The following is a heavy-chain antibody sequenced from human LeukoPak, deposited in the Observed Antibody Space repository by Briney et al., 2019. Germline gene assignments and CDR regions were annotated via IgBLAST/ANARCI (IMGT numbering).Heavy chain of an antibody. CDR3: GRDYYYGSGSYYNGNWFDP. CDR2: IIPIFGTA. D-gene: IGHD3-10*01. Sequence: ASVKVSCKASGGAFSSYAIRWVRQAPGQGLEWMVRIIPIFGTANYAQKFQGRVTITTDESTSTAYMELSSLRSEDTAVYYCGRDYYYGSGSYYNGNWFDPWGQGTLVTVSS. J-gene: IGHJ5*02. CDR1: GGAFSSYA. V-gene: IGHV1-69*05.